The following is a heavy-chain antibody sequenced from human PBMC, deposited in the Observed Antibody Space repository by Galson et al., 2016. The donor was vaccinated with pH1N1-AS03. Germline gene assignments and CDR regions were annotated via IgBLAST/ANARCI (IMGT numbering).Heavy chain of an antibody. J-gene: IGHJ4*02. Sequence: SLRLSCAASGFTFSKTGMNWVRQAPGKGPEWVSSIDEGGSHPYSADSLQGRFTISRDNTKNSLFLHMNSLRAEDTAVYYYVTDGTFGSTIEHWGQGTLVTVSS. V-gene: IGHV3-21*01. D-gene: IGHD2-15*01. CDR2: IDEGGSHP. CDR3: VTDGTFGSTIEH. CDR1: GFTFSKTG.